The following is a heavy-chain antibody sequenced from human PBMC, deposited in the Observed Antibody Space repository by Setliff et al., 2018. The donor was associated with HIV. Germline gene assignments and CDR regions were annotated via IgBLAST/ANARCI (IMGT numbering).Heavy chain of an antibody. CDR1: GGSISSSNYY. CDR3: AREGDGIDY. D-gene: IGHD2-21*02. CDR2: IYYTGNA. J-gene: IGHJ4*02. Sequence: SETLSLTCSVSGGSISSSNYYWGWIRQPPGKGLEWIGNIYYTGNAYNTPSLKSRVTISVDASKNQISLKLTSVTAADTATYYCAREGDGIDYWGQGTLVTVSS. V-gene: IGHV4-39*02.